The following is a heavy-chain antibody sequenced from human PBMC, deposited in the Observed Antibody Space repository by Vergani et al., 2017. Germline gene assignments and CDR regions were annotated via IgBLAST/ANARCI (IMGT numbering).Heavy chain of an antibody. CDR2: IYYSGST. J-gene: IGHJ3*02. V-gene: IGHV4-59*01. CDR1: GGSISSYY. Sequence: QVHLQESGPGLVKPSETLSLTCTVSGGSISSYYWSWIRQPPGKGLEWIGYIYYSGSTNYNPSLKSRVTISLDTSKNQFSLKLSSVTAADTAVYYCARNPYCGGDCYSDAFDIWGQGTMVTVSS. D-gene: IGHD2-21*02. CDR3: ARNPYCGGDCYSDAFDI.